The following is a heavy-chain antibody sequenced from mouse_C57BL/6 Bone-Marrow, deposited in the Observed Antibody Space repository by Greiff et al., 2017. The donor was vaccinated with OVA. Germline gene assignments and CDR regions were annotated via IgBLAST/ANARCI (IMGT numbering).Heavy chain of an antibody. Sequence: QVQLQQPGTELVKPGASVKLSCKASGYTFTSYWMHWVKQRPGQGLEWIGNINPSNGGTNYNEKFKSKATLTVDKSSSTAYMQLRSLTSEDSAVYYCARGNYGSSSNWYFDVWGTGTTVTVSS. D-gene: IGHD1-1*01. V-gene: IGHV1-53*01. CDR3: ARGNYGSSSNWYFDV. J-gene: IGHJ1*03. CDR1: GYTFTSYW. CDR2: INPSNGGT.